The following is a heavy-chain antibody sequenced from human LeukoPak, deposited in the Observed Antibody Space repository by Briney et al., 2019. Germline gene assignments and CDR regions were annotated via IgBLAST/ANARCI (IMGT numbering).Heavy chain of an antibody. CDR3: ARGAHSGSYSSWFHP. J-gene: IGHJ5*02. D-gene: IGHD3-10*01. V-gene: IGHV1-69*05. CDR2: IIPMFAPA. CDR1: GGTFNSYA. Sequence: SVKVSCKASGGTFNSYAITWVRQAPGQGLEWMGGIIPMFAPARYAQNFQGKVTITTDESTSTAYMELSSLKSEDTAVYYCARGAHSGSYSSWFHPWGQGTLVTVSS.